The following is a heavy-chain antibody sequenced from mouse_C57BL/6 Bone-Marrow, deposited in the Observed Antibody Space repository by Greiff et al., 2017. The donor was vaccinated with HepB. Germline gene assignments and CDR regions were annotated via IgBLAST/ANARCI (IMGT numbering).Heavy chain of an antibody. CDR1: GYTFTDYY. Sequence: EVKLQESGPVLVKPGASVKMSCKASGYTFTDYYMNWVKQSHGKSLEWIGVINPYNGGTSYNQKFKGKATLTVDKSSSTAYMELNSLTSEDSAVYYCARSTTVPNWYFDVWGTGTTVTVSS. CDR3: ARSTTVPNWYFDV. J-gene: IGHJ1*03. D-gene: IGHD1-1*01. CDR2: INPYNGGT. V-gene: IGHV1-19*01.